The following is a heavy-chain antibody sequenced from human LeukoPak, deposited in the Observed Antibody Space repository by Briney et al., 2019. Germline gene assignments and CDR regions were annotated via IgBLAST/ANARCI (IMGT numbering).Heavy chain of an antibody. D-gene: IGHD2-15*01. J-gene: IGHJ6*03. CDR2: INHSGST. CDR3: ARGTCSGGSCYSDYYYYMDV. CDR1: GGSISSYY. Sequence: SETLSLTCTVSGGSISSYYWGWIRQPPGKGLEWIGEINHSGSTNYNPSLKSRVTISVDTSKNQFSLKLSSVTAADTAVYYCARGTCSGGSCYSDYYYYMDVWGKGTTVTVSS. V-gene: IGHV4-34*01.